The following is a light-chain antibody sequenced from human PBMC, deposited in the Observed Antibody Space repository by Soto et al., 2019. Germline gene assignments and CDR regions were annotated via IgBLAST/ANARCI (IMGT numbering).Light chain of an antibody. CDR2: AAS. CDR1: QGIYSY. V-gene: IGKV1-8*01. CDR3: QQYYSYPYT. Sequence: AVRMTQSPSSFSASTGDRVTITCRASQGIYSYLAWYQQKPGKAPTLLIYAASTLQSGVPSRFSGRGSGTDFTLTISRLQSEDFETYYCQQYYSYPYTFGQGTKLEIK. J-gene: IGKJ2*01.